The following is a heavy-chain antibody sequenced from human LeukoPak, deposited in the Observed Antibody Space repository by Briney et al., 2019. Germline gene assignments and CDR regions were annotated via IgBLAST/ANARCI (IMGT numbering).Heavy chain of an antibody. D-gene: IGHD2-8*02. CDR3: ARGRFMSSTGGDYRGMDA. Sequence: GGSLRLSCAASGFTFSSYAMHWVRQAPGKGLEWVAVISYDGSNKYYADSVKGRFTISRDNSKNTLYLQMNSLRAEDTAIYYCARGRFMSSTGGDYRGMDAWGQGTTVTVSS. CDR1: GFTFSSYA. V-gene: IGHV3-30*04. CDR2: ISYDGSNK. J-gene: IGHJ6*02.